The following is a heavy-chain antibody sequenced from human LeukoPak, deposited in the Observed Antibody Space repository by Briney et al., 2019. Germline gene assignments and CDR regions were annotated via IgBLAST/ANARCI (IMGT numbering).Heavy chain of an antibody. CDR3: ITPLPYSAQ. J-gene: IGHJ4*02. CDR1: GFTVTNAW. D-gene: IGHD2-21*01. CDR2: IASKTDGGTT. Sequence: PGGSLRLSCAASGFTVTNAWMNWVRQAPGKGLEWVGRIASKTDGGTTEYAAPVKDRFSISRDDSKSMMYLQMNSLKTEDTAVYYCITPLPYSAQGGQGTLVTVSS. V-gene: IGHV3-15*04.